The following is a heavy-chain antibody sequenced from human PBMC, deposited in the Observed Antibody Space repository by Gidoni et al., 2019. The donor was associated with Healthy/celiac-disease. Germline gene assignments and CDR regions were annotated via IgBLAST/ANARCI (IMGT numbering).Heavy chain of an antibody. CDR3: ASLYYYDSSGYPRMDV. V-gene: IGHV1-69*02. J-gene: IGHJ6*02. CDR2: IIPNIGIA. D-gene: IGHD3-22*01. CDR1: GGTFSSYT. Sequence: QVQLVQSGAEVKKPGSSVKVSCKASGGTFSSYTISWGRQAPGQGLEWMGRIIPNIGIANYAQKFQGRVTITADKSTSTAYMELSSLRSEDTAVYYCASLYYYDSSGYPRMDVWGQGTTVTVSS.